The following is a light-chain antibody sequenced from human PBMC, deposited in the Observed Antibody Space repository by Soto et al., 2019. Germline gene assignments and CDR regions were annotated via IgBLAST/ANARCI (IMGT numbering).Light chain of an antibody. CDR1: QAVFRDSSGRHL. CDR3: QQCYSPPLFT. V-gene: IGKV4-1*01. CDR2: WAS. J-gene: IGKJ2*01. Sequence: DIVMTQSPDSLAVSLGERASITCRSSQAVFRDSSGRHLLAWYQQKPGQPPKLLIYWASTRESGVPDRFSGCVSETDVTLTISSLQAEDVSVYYGQQCYSPPLFTFGQGTKLEI.